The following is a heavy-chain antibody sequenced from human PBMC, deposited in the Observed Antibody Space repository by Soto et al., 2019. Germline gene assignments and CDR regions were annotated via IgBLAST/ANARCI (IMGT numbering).Heavy chain of an antibody. CDR3: ARPKTIGAAAGKGWFDP. J-gene: IGHJ5*02. CDR1: GASINRGCDY. V-gene: IGHV4-39*01. Sequence: SETLSLTCTVSGASINRGCDYWSWIRQPPGKGLEWIGSMYYTGSTYYSPSLKSRLIISVDTSKNQFSLKLTSVTAADTAMYYCARPKTIGAAAGKGWFDPWGQGTLVTVSS. D-gene: IGHD6-13*01. CDR2: MYYTGST.